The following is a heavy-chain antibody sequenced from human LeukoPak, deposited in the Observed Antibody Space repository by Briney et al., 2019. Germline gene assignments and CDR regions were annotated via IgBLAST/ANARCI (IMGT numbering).Heavy chain of an antibody. Sequence: GDSLRLSCAASGFTFSRYWMHWVRQAPGKGLVWVSRINSDESTTFYADSVKGRFTISRESSKNTVYLQMNSLRAEDTAVYYCAKDIYSGTTVSSYGMDVWGQGTTVTVSS. CDR2: INSDESTT. J-gene: IGHJ6*02. CDR1: GFTFSRYW. V-gene: IGHV3-74*01. CDR3: AKDIYSGTTVSSYGMDV. D-gene: IGHD4-17*01.